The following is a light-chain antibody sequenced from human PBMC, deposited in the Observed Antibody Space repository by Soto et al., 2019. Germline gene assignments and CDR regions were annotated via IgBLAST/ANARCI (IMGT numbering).Light chain of an antibody. CDR3: QHYNYWPPKT. CDR2: GAY. Sequence: EIVLTQSPGTLSLSPGERATLSCRASQSVSSSYLAWYQQKPGQAPRLLIYGAYTRATGIPARFSGSGSGTDFTLTISSLQSEDFAVYYCQHYNYWPPKTFGQGTKV. CDR1: QSVSSSY. J-gene: IGKJ1*01. V-gene: IGKV3-15*01.